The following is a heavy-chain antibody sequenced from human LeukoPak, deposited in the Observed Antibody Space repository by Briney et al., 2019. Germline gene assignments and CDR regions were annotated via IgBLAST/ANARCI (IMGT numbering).Heavy chain of an antibody. CDR1: GDNVSSNSAT. V-gene: IGHV6-1*01. Sequence: SQTLSLTCAITGDNVSSNSATWNWIRQSPSRGLEWLGRTYYRSKWYNDYAVSVKSRMTIIPDTSKNQFSLQLNSVTPDDTALYYCAGDRGVGAAVFFDYWGLGTLVTVSS. J-gene: IGHJ4*02. D-gene: IGHD6-13*01. CDR3: AGDRGVGAAVFFDY. CDR2: TYYRSKWYN.